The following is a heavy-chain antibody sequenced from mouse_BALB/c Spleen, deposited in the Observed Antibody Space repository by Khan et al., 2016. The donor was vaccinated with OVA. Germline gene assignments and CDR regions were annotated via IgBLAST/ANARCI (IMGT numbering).Heavy chain of an antibody. V-gene: IGHV1S41*01. CDR3: ARENYCGSSHYAMDY. Sequence: DLVKPGASVKLSCKASGSTFTSYWINWIKQRPGQGLAWIGRISPGSGTPYYTEMFTGKATLTVDTSSSTAYIQLSSLSSEDSAVXSCARENYCGSSHYAMDYWGQGTSVTASS. J-gene: IGHJ4*01. CDR2: ISPGSGTP. CDR1: GSTFTSYW. D-gene: IGHD1-1*01.